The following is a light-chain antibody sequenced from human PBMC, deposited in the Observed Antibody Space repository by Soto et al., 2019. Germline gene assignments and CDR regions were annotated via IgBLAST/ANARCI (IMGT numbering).Light chain of an antibody. CDR1: SSDVGAYNY. CDR3: SSYAGTNNLLYV. CDR2: EVS. Sequence: QSALTQPPSASGSPGQSVTISCSGTSSDVGAYNYVSWYQQHPGKAPRLLIYEVSQRPPGVPDRFSGSKSANTASLTVSGLQPEDEADYYCSSYAGTNNLLYVFGTGTKVTVL. V-gene: IGLV2-8*01. J-gene: IGLJ1*01.